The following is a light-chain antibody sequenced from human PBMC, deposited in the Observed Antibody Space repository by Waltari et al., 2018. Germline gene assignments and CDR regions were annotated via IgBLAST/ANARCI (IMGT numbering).Light chain of an antibody. CDR1: QGISSY. CDR3: QQLNSYPLVT. V-gene: IGKV1-9*01. J-gene: IGKJ2*01. Sequence: DIQLTQYPSFLSASVGDRVTITCRASQGISSYLAWYQQKPRKAPKLLIYAASTLQSGVPSRFSVSGSGTEFTLTISSLQPEDFATYYCQQLNSYPLVTFGQGTKREIK. CDR2: AAS.